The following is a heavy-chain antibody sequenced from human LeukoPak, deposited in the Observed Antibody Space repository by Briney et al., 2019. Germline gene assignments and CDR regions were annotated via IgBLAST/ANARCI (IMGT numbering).Heavy chain of an antibody. D-gene: IGHD4-23*01. CDR1: GFTFSSYFW. V-gene: IGHV3-74*01. J-gene: IGHJ4*02. Sequence: PGGSLRLSCAASGFTFSSYFWMHWVRQAPGKGLVWVSRIRSDGGSSTYADSVKGRFTISRDNAKNTLYPQMNTLRAEDTAVYYCVRDLDLGGYSSFVSWGQGTLVTVSS. CDR2: IRSDGGSS. CDR3: VRDLDLGGYSSFVS.